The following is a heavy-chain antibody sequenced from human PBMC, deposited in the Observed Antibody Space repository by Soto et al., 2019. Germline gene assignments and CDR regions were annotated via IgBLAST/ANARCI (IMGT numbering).Heavy chain of an antibody. Sequence: EVQLVESGGGLVQPGGSLKLSCAASGFTFSDSTMHWVRQASGKGLEWVGRIRRKANSYATAYAVSVQGRFTISRDDSKDTAYLQMNSLQTDDTAVYYCTRGYCGGGSCPGIDYWGQGTLVTVSS. CDR1: GFTFSDST. V-gene: IGHV3-73*02. D-gene: IGHD2-15*01. CDR3: TRGYCGGGSCPGIDY. J-gene: IGHJ4*02. CDR2: IRRKANSYAT.